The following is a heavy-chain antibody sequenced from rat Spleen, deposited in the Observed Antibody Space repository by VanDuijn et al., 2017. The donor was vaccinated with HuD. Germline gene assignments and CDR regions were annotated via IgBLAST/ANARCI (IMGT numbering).Heavy chain of an antibody. CDR3: GYLTR. D-gene: IGHD1-4*01. CDR1: GLTFSTAW. J-gene: IGHJ2*01. Sequence: EVQLVESGGGLLQPGNSLKLSCATSGLTFSTAWMSWYRQFPENRLEWVARIKAKSNNYATDYTESVKGRFTISRDDSKSSSYLQMNNLKEEDTAIYYCGYLTRWGQGVMVTVSS. V-gene: IGHV6-6*01. CDR2: IKAKSNNYAT.